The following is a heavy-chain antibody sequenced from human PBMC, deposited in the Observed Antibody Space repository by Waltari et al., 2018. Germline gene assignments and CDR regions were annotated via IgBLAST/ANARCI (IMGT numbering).Heavy chain of an antibody. J-gene: IGHJ4*02. Sequence: QPLLQESGPGLVKPSETLSLTCSVSGGSISSSNYYWGWIHQPPGKGLDWIGSIYYSGRTYYNSSLKSRVTISLDTSKNQFSLKLSSVTAADTAVYFCASGGGYTNGWDYWGQGTLVTVSS. CDR1: GGSISSSNYY. D-gene: IGHD6-19*01. V-gene: IGHV4-39*07. CDR2: IYYSGRT. CDR3: ASGGGYTNGWDY.